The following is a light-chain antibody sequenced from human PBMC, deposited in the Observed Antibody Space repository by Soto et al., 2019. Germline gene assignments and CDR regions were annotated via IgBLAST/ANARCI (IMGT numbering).Light chain of an antibody. CDR2: DAS. V-gene: IGKV1-33*01. J-gene: IGKJ5*01. CDR1: QDISNY. CDR3: EQYDNLPIT. Sequence: DIQMTQSPSSLSASVGDRVTITCQASQDISNYLNWYQQKPGKAPKLLIYDASKLETGVPSRSSGSGPGTDLTFTISILQPEDIATYYCEQYDNLPITFGQGTRLEIK.